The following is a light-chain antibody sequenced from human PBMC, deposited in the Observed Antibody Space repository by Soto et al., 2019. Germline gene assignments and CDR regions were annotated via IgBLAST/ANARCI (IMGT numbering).Light chain of an antibody. CDR1: QSVRNSY. Sequence: EIVLTQSPGTLSLSPGERATLSCRASQSVRNSYLAWYRQKPGQAPRLLIYGATSRATGIPDRFSGSGSGTDFTLTISSLEPEDFAVYYCQQYYSTPLYTFGQGTKREIK. V-gene: IGKV3-20*01. J-gene: IGKJ2*01. CDR2: GAT. CDR3: QQYYSTPLYT.